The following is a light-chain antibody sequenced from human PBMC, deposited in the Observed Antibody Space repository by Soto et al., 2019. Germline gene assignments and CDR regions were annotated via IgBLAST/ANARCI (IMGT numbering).Light chain of an antibody. J-gene: IGLJ2*01. CDR2: DVT. CDR1: SSDIGGYNS. Sequence: QSALTQPASVSGSPGQSITFSCTGTSSDIGGYNSVSWYQQHPGKAPKLMIYDVTNRPSGVSDRFSGSKSGNTASLTISGLQAEDEADYYCSSYTRGSTLVIFGGGTKLTVL. CDR3: SSYTRGSTLVI. V-gene: IGLV2-14*01.